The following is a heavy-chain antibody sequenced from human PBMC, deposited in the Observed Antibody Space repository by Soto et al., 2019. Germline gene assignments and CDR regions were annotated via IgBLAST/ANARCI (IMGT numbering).Heavy chain of an antibody. Sequence: SETRSLTCTVAGGSISSYYWSLIRHPPGKGLEWIGYIYYSGSTNYNPSLKSRVTISVDTSKNQFSLKLSSVTAADTAVYYCARVDYGGNLVRGWFDPWGQGTLVTFSS. J-gene: IGHJ5*02. V-gene: IGHV4-59*01. CDR3: ARVDYGGNLVRGWFDP. CDR1: GGSISSYY. CDR2: IYYSGST. D-gene: IGHD3-10*01.